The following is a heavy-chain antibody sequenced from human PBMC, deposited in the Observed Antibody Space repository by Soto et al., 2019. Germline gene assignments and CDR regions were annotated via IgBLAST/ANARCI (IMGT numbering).Heavy chain of an antibody. CDR1: GFTFSNAW. D-gene: IGHD2-21*02. CDR2: IKSKTDCGTT. V-gene: IGHV3-15*01. J-gene: IGHJ6*03. Sequence: GGSLRLSCAASGFTFSNAWMSWVRQAPGKGLEWVGRIKSKTDCGTTDYAAPVKGRFTISRDDSKNTLYLQMNSLKTEDTAVYYCTTDRRGDDYSYYYYYMDVWGKGTTVTVSS. CDR3: TTDRRGDDYSYYYYYMDV.